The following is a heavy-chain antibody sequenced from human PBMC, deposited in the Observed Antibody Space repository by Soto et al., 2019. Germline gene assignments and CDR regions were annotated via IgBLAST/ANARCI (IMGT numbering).Heavy chain of an antibody. CDR1: GGSINSDGYY. Sequence: QVHLQESGPGLVKPSQTLSLTCTVSGGSINSDGYYWSWIRQHPEKGLEWIGYINYRGTTYYNPSLESRLTISVDTSENPFSLQLTSVIAADTALYYCARESYSFGRAFDIWGHGTLVTVSS. CDR2: INYRGTT. D-gene: IGHD5-18*01. J-gene: IGHJ4*01. V-gene: IGHV4-31*03. CDR3: ARESYSFGRAFDI.